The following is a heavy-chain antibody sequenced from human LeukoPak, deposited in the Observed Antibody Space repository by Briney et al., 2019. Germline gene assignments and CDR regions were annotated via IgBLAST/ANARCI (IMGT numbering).Heavy chain of an antibody. CDR1: GFYFSGYS. D-gene: IGHD1-1*01. Sequence: TGGSLRLSCAASGFYFSGYSMNWVRQAPGKGLEWVSSINTGGTYMYYADSVKGRFTISRDNAKNSLHLQMYSLRAEDTAVYFCARVEATTGRNYHYYYMDVWGKGTTVTVSS. J-gene: IGHJ6*03. CDR3: ARVEATTGRNYHYYYMDV. V-gene: IGHV3-21*01. CDR2: INTGGTYM.